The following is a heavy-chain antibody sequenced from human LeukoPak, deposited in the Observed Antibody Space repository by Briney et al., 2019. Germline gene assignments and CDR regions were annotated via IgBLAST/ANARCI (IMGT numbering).Heavy chain of an antibody. CDR2: ISSSGSTI. CDR1: GFTISSYE. Sequence: GGSLRLFCAASGFTISSYEMNWVRQAPGKGLEWVSYISSSGSTIYYADSVKGRFTISRDNAKNSLYLQMNSLRAEDTAVYYCARVWVYLDYWGQGTLVTVSS. V-gene: IGHV3-48*03. J-gene: IGHJ4*02. D-gene: IGHD3-10*01. CDR3: ARVWVYLDY.